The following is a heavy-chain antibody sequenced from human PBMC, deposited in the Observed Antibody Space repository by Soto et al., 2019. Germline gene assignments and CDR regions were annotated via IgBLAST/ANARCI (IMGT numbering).Heavy chain of an antibody. CDR1: GFTFSDYY. CDR2: ISSSSSYT. D-gene: IGHD3-3*01. CDR3: ARGGYDFWSGYYSGNFDY. Sequence: QVQLVESGGGLVKPGGSLRLSCAASGFTFSDYYMSWIRQAPGKGLEWVSYISSSSSYTNYADSVKGRFTTSRDNAKNSLYLQMNSLRAEDTAVYYCARGGYDFWSGYYSGNFDYWGQGTLVTVSS. J-gene: IGHJ4*02. V-gene: IGHV3-11*06.